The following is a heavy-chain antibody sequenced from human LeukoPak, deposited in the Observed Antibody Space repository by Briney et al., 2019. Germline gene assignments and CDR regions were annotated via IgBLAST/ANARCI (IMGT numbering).Heavy chain of an antibody. J-gene: IGHJ4*02. CDR3: ARDQGGLLWFGELFNAPNYFDY. Sequence: GGSLRLSCAASGFTFSSYWMSWVRQAPGKGLEWVSSISSSSSYIYYADSVKGRFTISRDNAKNSLYLQMNSLRAEDTAVYYCARDQGGLLWFGELFNAPNYFDYWGQGTLVTVSS. CDR1: GFTFSSYW. V-gene: IGHV3-21*01. D-gene: IGHD3-10*01. CDR2: ISSSSSYI.